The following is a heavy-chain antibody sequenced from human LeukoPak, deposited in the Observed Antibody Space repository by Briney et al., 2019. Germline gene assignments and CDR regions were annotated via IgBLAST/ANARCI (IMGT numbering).Heavy chain of an antibody. D-gene: IGHD1-1*01. V-gene: IGHV4-59*01. Sequence: SETLSLTCTVSGGSISSYYWSWIRQPPGQGLKWIGYIYYSGSTNYNPSLKSRVTISVDTSKNQFSLKLSSVTAADTAVYYCASTRTTPWFDYWGQGTLVTVSS. CDR3: ASTRTTPWFDY. J-gene: IGHJ4*02. CDR1: GGSISSYY. CDR2: IYYSGST.